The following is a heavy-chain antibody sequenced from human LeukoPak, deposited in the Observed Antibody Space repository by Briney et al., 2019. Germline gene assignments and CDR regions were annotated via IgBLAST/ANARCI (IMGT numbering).Heavy chain of an antibody. Sequence: PSETLSLTCTVSGGSINNYYWSWIRQPPGKGLEWIGYIYYSGSTNYNPSLKSRVTISLDTSKNQFSLKLNSVTAADAAVYYCARVSGYYGVGSYYFDSWGQGILVSVSS. J-gene: IGHJ4*02. V-gene: IGHV4-59*08. D-gene: IGHD3-10*01. CDR1: GGSINNYY. CDR2: IYYSGST. CDR3: ARVSGYYGVGSYYFDS.